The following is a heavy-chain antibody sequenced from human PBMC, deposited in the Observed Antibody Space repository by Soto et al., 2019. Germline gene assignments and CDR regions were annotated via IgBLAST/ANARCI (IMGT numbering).Heavy chain of an antibody. D-gene: IGHD2-21*01. CDR3: ARLVAAGITYYFDS. Sequence: QITLKESGPTLVKPTQTLTLTCTFSAVSLSTSGVGVGWIRQHPGKALEWLTFIYWDDDKRYSPSLKSRLTITKDTSKNQVVLTMTNMDPVDTATYYCARLVAAGITYYFDSWGQGTLVTVSS. V-gene: IGHV2-5*02. CDR1: AVSLSTSGVG. CDR2: IYWDDDK. J-gene: IGHJ4*02.